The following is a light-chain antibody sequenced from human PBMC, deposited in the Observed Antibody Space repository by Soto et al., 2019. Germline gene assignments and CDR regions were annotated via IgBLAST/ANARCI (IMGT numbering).Light chain of an antibody. CDR2: AAS. Sequence: DIQMTQSPSSLSASVGDRVTITCRASQSISSYLNWYQQKPGKAPKLLIYAASSLQSGVPSRFSVSGSGTDFTLTISSLQPEDFANYYCQQRYSTLWTFGQGTKVEIK. J-gene: IGKJ1*01. CDR1: QSISSY. CDR3: QQRYSTLWT. V-gene: IGKV1-39*01.